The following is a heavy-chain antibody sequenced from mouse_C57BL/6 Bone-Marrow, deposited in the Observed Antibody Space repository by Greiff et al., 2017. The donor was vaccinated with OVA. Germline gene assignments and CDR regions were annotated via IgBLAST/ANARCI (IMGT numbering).Heavy chain of an antibody. CDR3: TRRRIYSNYLYYFDY. Sequence: QVQLKESGAELVRPGASVTLSCKASGYTFNDYEMHWVKQTPVHGLEWIGAIDPETGGTAYNQKFKGKAILTADKSSSTAYMELRSLTSEDSAVYYCTRRRIYSNYLYYFDYWGQGTTLTVSS. D-gene: IGHD2-5*01. J-gene: IGHJ2*01. CDR2: IDPETGGT. V-gene: IGHV1-15*01. CDR1: GYTFNDYE.